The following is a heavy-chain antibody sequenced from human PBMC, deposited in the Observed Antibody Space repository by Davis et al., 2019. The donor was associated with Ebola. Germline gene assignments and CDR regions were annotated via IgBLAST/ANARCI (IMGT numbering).Heavy chain of an antibody. J-gene: IGHJ5*02. CDR2: ISSDGTND. CDR1: GFTFSTFA. V-gene: IGHV3-30*04. D-gene: IGHD3-16*01. Sequence: GGSLRLSCAASGFTFSTFAMHWVRQAPGKGLEWVALISSDGTNDFYADSVKGRFTVSRDNANNSLFLQMTNLRDADTAVYYCARVRRMGSRWFDPWGQGTLVTVSS. CDR3: ARVRRMGSRWFDP.